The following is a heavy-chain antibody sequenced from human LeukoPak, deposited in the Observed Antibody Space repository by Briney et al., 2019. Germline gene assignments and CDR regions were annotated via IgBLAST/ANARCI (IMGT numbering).Heavy chain of an antibody. Sequence: SETLSLTCTVSGGSISSSSHYWGWIRQPPGKGLEWIGSIYYSGSTYYNPSLKSRVTISVDTSKNQFSLKLSSVTAADTAVYYCARESSRYYYDSSGSKGGYWGQGTLVTVSS. D-gene: IGHD3-22*01. V-gene: IGHV4-39*07. J-gene: IGHJ4*02. CDR3: ARESSRYYYDSSGSKGGY. CDR1: GGSISSSSHY. CDR2: IYYSGST.